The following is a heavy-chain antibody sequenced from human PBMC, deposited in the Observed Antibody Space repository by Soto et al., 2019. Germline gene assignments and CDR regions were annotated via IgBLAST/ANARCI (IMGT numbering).Heavy chain of an antibody. CDR2: IVVGSGKT. J-gene: IGHJ4*02. V-gene: IGHV1-58*02. CDR3: AATFDSGSYDFGGHPW. D-gene: IGHD2-21*01. Sequence: GASVKVSCKASGYTFTGYYMHWVRQAPGQGLEWMGWIVVGSGKTDYTHNLQARVTITRDKSTSTAYMELSGLRSEDTAVYYCAATFDSGSYDFGGHPWWGQGTLVTVSS. CDR1: GYTFTGYY.